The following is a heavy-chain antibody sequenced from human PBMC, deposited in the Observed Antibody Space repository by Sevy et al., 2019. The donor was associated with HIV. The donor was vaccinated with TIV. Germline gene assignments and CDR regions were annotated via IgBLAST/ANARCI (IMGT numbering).Heavy chain of an antibody. CDR1: GDIFPTYW. D-gene: IGHD2-2*02. V-gene: IGHV5-51*01. J-gene: IGHJ3*02. CDR3: ARLTKDCSGDTCYTRHGFDI. Sequence: GESLKISCRGSGDIFPTYWIGWVRQKPGKGLEWMGIIYPGDSDAKYSPSFQGQVIISVDKSISTAYLQWSSLKASDTAIYYCARLTKDCSGDTCYTRHGFDIWGQGTMVTVSS. CDR2: IYPGDSDA.